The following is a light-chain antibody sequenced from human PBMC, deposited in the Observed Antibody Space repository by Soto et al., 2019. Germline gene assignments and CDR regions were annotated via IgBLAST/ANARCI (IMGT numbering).Light chain of an antibody. CDR2: KAT. CDR3: QQYNDFQYT. J-gene: IGKJ2*01. Sequence: DIQMTQSPSTLSASVGDGVTITCRASQSIGSGLAWYQQRPGKAPKLLIYKATNLQEGVPSRFSGSGSGTDFSLTISSLQPVDYATYYCQQYNDFQYTFGHGTKLEI. V-gene: IGKV1-5*03. CDR1: QSIGSG.